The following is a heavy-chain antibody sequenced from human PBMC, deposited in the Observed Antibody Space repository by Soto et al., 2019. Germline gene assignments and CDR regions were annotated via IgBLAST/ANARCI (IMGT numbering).Heavy chain of an antibody. CDR3: AKDGSSVTYYHYMDV. Sequence: EEQLLESGGGLVQPGGSVRLSCAASGFTFSSHAMTWVRQAPEEGLEWVSTINAGGDATWYADSVKGRFTISRDNSKDTVSLQMDSLRVEDTALYYCAKDGSSVTYYHYMDVWAKGTTVTVSS. V-gene: IGHV3-23*01. D-gene: IGHD3-10*01. CDR1: GFTFSSHA. J-gene: IGHJ6*03. CDR2: INAGGDAT.